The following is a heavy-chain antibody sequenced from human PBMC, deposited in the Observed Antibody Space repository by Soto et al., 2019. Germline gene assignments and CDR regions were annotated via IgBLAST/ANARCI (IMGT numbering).Heavy chain of an antibody. Sequence: PSETLSLTCAVSGGSISSSNWWSWVRQPPGKGLEWIGEIYHSGSTNYNPSLKSRVTISVDKSKNQFSLKLSSVTAADTAVYYCARDWRSSLTGWFDPWGQGTLVTVSS. J-gene: IGHJ5*02. CDR3: ARDWRSSLTGWFDP. CDR1: GGSISSSNW. D-gene: IGHD6-13*01. CDR2: IYHSGST. V-gene: IGHV4-4*02.